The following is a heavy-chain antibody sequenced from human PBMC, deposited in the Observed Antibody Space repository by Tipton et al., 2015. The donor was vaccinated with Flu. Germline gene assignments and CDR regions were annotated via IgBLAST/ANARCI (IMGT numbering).Heavy chain of an antibody. D-gene: IGHD6-13*01. Sequence: TLSLTCAVYGGSFSGYYWSWIRQPPGKGLEWIGEINHSGSTNYNPSLKSRVTISVDTSKNQFSLKLSSVTAADTAVYYCARVGSAAASTNWGQGTLVTVSS. J-gene: IGHJ4*02. CDR3: ARVGSAAASTN. CDR1: GGSFSGYY. CDR2: INHSGST. V-gene: IGHV4-34*01.